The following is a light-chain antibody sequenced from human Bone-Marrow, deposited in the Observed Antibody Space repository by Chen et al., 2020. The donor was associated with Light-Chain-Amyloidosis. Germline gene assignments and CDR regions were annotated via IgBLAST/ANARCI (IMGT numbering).Light chain of an antibody. J-gene: IGKJ1*01. CDR1: QSVSSY. CDR2: DAS. CDR3: QQRSNWLWT. Sequence: EIVFTQSQATLSLSPGERATLSCRASQSVSSYLAWYQQKPGQAPRLLIYDASNRATGIPARFSGSGSGTDFTLTISSLEPEDLAVYYCQQRSNWLWTFGQGTKVEIK. V-gene: IGKV3-11*01.